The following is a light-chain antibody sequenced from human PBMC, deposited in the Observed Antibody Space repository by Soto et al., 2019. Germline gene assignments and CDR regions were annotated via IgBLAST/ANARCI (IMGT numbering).Light chain of an antibody. Sequence: EIVLTQSPGTLSLSPGERATLSCRASQSVSSSYLAWYQLKPGQAPRLLFYVPSGRATGIPDRFSGSGSGTDFTLTISRLEPEDFAVYYCQQYGSSPLFTFGPGTKVDIK. CDR1: QSVSSSY. CDR3: QQYGSSPLFT. V-gene: IGKV3-20*01. J-gene: IGKJ3*01. CDR2: VPS.